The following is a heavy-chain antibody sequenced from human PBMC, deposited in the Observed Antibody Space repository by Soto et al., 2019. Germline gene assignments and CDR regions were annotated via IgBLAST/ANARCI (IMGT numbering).Heavy chain of an antibody. CDR2: FSPGGDRI. CDR1: GFMFDSYA. CDR3: TTSADDADWGVDV. V-gene: IGHV3-48*02. D-gene: IGHD7-27*01. J-gene: IGHJ4*02. Sequence: EVQLVESGGGLVQPGGSLRLSCVASGFMFDSYAMNWVRQAPGRGLEGVSYFSPGGDRIYYAESLKGRLTTSSDNASNSLFLQQNNLIDEDTAVYYCTTSADDADWGVDVWGQGTLVTVSS.